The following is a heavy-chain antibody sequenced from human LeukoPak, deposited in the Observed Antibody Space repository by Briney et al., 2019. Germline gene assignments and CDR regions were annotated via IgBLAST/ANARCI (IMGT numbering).Heavy chain of an antibody. D-gene: IGHD3-10*01. CDR2: LYPNDTT. CDR3: ARNYAWFGELSLGN. CDR1: GFNIRVDY. Sequence: PGGSLRLSCATSGFNIRVDYVNWVRQAPGKGLEWVSVLYPNDTTYYADSVKGRFAVSRDSSRNTLYLQMNSLKVDDTAIYYCARNYAWFGELSLGNWGQGTLVTVSS. J-gene: IGHJ4*02. V-gene: IGHV3-53*01.